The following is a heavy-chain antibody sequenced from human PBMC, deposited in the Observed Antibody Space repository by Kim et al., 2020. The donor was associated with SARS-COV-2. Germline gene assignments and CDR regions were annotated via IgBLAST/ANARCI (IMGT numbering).Heavy chain of an antibody. Sequence: GATHDNPSLESRLTISVDMSRNQVSLRLTSVTAADTAVYYCARLVGAAAYWGQGTLVTVSS. CDR3: ARLVGAAAY. D-gene: IGHD2-15*01. J-gene: IGHJ4*02. CDR2: GAT. V-gene: IGHV4-39*01.